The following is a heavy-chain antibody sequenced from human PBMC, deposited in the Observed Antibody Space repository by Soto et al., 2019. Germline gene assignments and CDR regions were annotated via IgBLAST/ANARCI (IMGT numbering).Heavy chain of an antibody. J-gene: IGHJ4*02. Sequence: ASVKVSCKASGYTFSSYGISWVRQAPVQGLEWMGWISTYNGNTNYAQKLQGRVTMTTDTSTSTAYMELRSLRSDDTAVCYCARDTGTIGSPFDYWGQGTLVTVSS. CDR3: ARDTGTIGSPFDY. CDR1: GYTFSSYG. D-gene: IGHD4-4*01. CDR2: ISTYNGNT. V-gene: IGHV1-18*04.